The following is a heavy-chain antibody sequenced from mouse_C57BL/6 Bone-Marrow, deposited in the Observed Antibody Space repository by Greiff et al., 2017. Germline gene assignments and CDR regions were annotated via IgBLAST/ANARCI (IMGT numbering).Heavy chain of an antibody. V-gene: IGHV1-64*01. J-gene: IGHJ2*01. CDR1: GFTFTSYW. Sequence: QVQLQQPGAELVKPGASVKLSCKASGFTFTSYWMHWVKQRPGQGLEWIGMIHPNSGSTNYNYKFYSKATLTVDKSSSTDYMQLNSLTSENSAVYNGAKSPLLSGYCDYWHQGTTLTVSS. CDR2: IHPNSGST. CDR3: AKSPLLSGYCDY. D-gene: IGHD2-1*01.